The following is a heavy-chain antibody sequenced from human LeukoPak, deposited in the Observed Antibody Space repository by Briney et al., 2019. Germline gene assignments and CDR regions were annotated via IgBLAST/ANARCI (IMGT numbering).Heavy chain of an antibody. D-gene: IGHD2-2*01. CDR1: GYTFTSYG. Sequence: ASVKVSCKASGYTFTSYGISWVRQAPGQGLEWMGWISAYNGNTNYAQKLQGRVTMTTDTSTSTAYMDLRSLRSDDTAVYYCARDMIVVVPAAPMDVWGKGTTVTVSS. CDR2: ISAYNGNT. V-gene: IGHV1-18*01. CDR3: ARDMIVVVPAAPMDV. J-gene: IGHJ6*03.